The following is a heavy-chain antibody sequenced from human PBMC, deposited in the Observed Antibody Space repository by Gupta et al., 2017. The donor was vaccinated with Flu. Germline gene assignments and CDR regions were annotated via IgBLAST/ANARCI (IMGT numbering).Heavy chain of an antibody. D-gene: IGHD5-18*01. J-gene: IGHJ5*02. CDR3: ARGHSYGYSLLGWVGWFDP. CDR1: GFTFSSYE. CDR2: ISSSGSTI. V-gene: IGHV3-48*03. Sequence: EVQLVESGGGLVQPGGSLSISCAASGFTFSSYEMNWVRQAPGKGLEWVSYISSSGSTIYYADSVKGRFTISRDNAKNSLYLQMNSLRAEDTAVYYCARGHSYGYSLLGWVGWFDPWGQGTLVTVSS.